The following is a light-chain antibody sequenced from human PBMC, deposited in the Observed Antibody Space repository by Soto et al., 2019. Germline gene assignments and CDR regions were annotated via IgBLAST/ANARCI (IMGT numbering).Light chain of an antibody. Sequence: DIHMTQSPSTLSASVGYIFTITCRASQSISSNLAWYQQKQGKAPKLLIYGASSVQSGVPLRLSGSGYGTELTITISSMQTEDFAIYYCEQTYSNPVTFGQGTRLEIK. V-gene: IGKV1-39*01. CDR2: GAS. CDR1: QSISSN. CDR3: EQTYSNPVT. J-gene: IGKJ5*01.